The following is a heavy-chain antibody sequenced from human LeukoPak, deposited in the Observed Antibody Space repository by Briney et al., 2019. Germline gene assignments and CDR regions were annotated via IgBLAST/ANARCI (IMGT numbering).Heavy chain of an antibody. D-gene: IGHD1-26*01. CDR1: GYTFTGYY. V-gene: IGHV1-2*02. Sequence: ASVKVSCTASGYTFTGYYMHMVREAPGQGLEWMGWINPNSGGTNYAQKFQGRVTMTRDTSISTAYMDLSRLRSDDTAVYYCAREQGGATIGFDYWGQGTLVTVSS. CDR2: INPNSGGT. J-gene: IGHJ4*02. CDR3: AREQGGATIGFDY.